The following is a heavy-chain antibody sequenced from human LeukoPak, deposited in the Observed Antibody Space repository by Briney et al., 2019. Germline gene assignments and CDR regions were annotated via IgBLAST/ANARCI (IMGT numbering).Heavy chain of an antibody. Sequence: PSETLSVTRTVSGGSISSYYWSLIRPRPGKGRGRVGYTYYSGSTNSNTSLKSRATIPAETSTHQFSRKLSSVAAADTAVYYCARLRSPPQSQLPYDAFDIWGQGTMVTVSS. D-gene: IGHD2-2*01. J-gene: IGHJ3*02. CDR2: TYYSGST. CDR1: GGSISSYY. V-gene: IGHV4-59*08. CDR3: ARLRSPPQSQLPYDAFDI.